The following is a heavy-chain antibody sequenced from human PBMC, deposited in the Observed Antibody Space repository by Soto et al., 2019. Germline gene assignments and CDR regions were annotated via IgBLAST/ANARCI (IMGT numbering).Heavy chain of an antibody. V-gene: IGHV3-48*03. CDR1: GFTFRTYD. J-gene: IGHJ4*02. CDR2: ISGTGSTK. Sequence: PGGSLRLSCEASGFTFRTYDMHWVRQAPGKGLEWVSYISGTGSTKYFADSVKGRFTISRDNAKNSLFLHMNSLRAEDTALYYCAREWNTAYIDFWGQGTLVTVSS. CDR3: AREWNTAYIDF. D-gene: IGHD3-16*01.